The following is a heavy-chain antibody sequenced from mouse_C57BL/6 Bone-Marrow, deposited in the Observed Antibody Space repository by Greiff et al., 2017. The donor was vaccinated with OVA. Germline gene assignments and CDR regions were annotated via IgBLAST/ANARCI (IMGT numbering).Heavy chain of an antibody. J-gene: IGHJ2*01. D-gene: IGHD2-3*01. CDR2: IYPGSGNT. Sequence: QVQLQQSGAELVRPGASVKLSCKASGYTFTDYYINWVKQRPGQGLEWIARIYPGSGNTYYNEKFKGKATLTAEKSSSTAYMQLSSLTSEDSAVYFCARTVKNTRWLLSYWGQGTTLTVSS. CDR1: GYTFTDYY. CDR3: ARTVKNTRWLLSY. V-gene: IGHV1-76*01.